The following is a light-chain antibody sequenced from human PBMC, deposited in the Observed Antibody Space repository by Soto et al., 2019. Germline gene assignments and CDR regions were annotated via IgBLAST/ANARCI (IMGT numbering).Light chain of an antibody. J-gene: IGKJ3*01. V-gene: IGKV1-27*01. Sequence: DIQMTQSPSSLSASVGDRVTITCRASQGISNYLAWYQQKPGKVPKLLIYAASTLPSGFPSRFSVSGSGTEFTLTISSMQPGDVATYYCQKYNGAARLTFAPRTNVDIK. CDR2: AAS. CDR1: QGISNY. CDR3: QKYNGAARLT.